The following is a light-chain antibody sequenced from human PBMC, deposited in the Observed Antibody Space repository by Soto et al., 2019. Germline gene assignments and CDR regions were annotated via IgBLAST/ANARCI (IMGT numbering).Light chain of an antibody. J-gene: IGKJ3*01. CDR3: QQYYSYPGLT. V-gene: IGKV1-8*01. Sequence: AIRMTQSPSSLSASTGDRVTITCRASQGISSYLAWYQQKPGKAPKLLIYAASTLQSGVPSRFSGSGSGTDFTLTISCLQSEDFATYYGQQYYSYPGLTCGPGTKVDIK. CDR1: QGISSY. CDR2: AAS.